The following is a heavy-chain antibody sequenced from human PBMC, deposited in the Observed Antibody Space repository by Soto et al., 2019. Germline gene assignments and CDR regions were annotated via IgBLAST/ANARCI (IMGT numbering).Heavy chain of an antibody. Sequence: VGSLSLSCAASGFTFSSYAMSWVRQAAGKGLEWVSAISGSGGSTYYADSVKGRFTISRDNSKNTLYLQMNSLRAEDTAVYYCAKDIVVVTAMGSFDYWGQGTLVTVSS. CDR2: ISGSGGST. J-gene: IGHJ4*02. CDR1: GFTFSSYA. V-gene: IGHV3-23*01. D-gene: IGHD2-21*02. CDR3: AKDIVVVTAMGSFDY.